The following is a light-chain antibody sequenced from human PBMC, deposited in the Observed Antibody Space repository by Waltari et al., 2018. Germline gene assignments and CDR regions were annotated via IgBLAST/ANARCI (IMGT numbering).Light chain of an antibody. V-gene: IGKV1-16*01. Sequence: DIQMTQSPSSLAASVGDRVTITCRASQGISKFLAWFRQKPGKAPESLIYGASSLQSGVPSRFSGSGSGTDFTLTISSLQPDDSATYYCQQYNSYSGTFGQGTKVEIK. CDR1: QGISKF. J-gene: IGKJ1*01. CDR3: QQYNSYSGT. CDR2: GAS.